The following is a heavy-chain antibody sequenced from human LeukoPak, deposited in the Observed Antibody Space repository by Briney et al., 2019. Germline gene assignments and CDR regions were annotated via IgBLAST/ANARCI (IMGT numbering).Heavy chain of an antibody. CDR3: ARRALGKDWFDP. CDR2: IYYSGKT. D-gene: IGHD1-26*01. Sequence: SQTLSLTCTLSGDSISSSSYYWGWIRQPPGKGLEWIAIIYYSGKTYYNPSLKSRVSISVDTSNNQFSLKLSSVSAADTAVYYCARRALGKDWFDPWGQGTLVTVSS. CDR1: GDSISSSSYY. J-gene: IGHJ5*02. V-gene: IGHV4-39*01.